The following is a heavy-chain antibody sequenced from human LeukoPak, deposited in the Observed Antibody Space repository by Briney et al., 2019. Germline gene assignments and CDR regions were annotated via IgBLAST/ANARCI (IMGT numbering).Heavy chain of an antibody. J-gene: IGHJ4*02. CDR3: ARGQGEVLRFLEWLFHYFDY. V-gene: IGHV4-34*01. D-gene: IGHD3-3*01. CDR2: INHGGST. CDR1: GGSFSGYY. Sequence: KASETLSLTCAVYGGSFSGYYWSWIRQPPGKGLEWIGEINHGGSTNYNPSLKSRVTISVDTSKNQFSLKLSSVTAADTAVYYCARGQGEVLRFLEWLFHYFDYWGQGTLVTVSS.